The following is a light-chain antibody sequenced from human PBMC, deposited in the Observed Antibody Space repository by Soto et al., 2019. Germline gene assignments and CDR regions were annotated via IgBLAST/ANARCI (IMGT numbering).Light chain of an antibody. CDR2: DAS. V-gene: IGKV3-11*01. Sequence: EIVLTQSTATLSLSPGERATLSCRASQTVYNYLAWYQQRPGQAPRLLIYDASNRATGVPARFSGSGSGTDFTLTISSLEPDDLAIYFCQQRYDWPLTFGGGSRIEMK. J-gene: IGKJ4*01. CDR1: QTVYNY. CDR3: QQRYDWPLT.